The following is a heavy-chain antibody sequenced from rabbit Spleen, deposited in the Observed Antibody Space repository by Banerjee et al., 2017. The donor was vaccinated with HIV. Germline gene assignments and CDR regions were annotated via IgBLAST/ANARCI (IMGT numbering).Heavy chain of an antibody. V-gene: IGHV1S43*01. J-gene: IGHJ3*01. D-gene: IGHD4-1*01. Sequence: QEQLVESGGGLVKPGGTLTLTCKVSGIDFSSWYYMCWVRQAPGKGLELIGCIYVNSGSTWYASWVNGRFTISSDNAQSTVDLKMTSLTAADTATYFCARAIVPWLGLTRLDLWGPGTLVTVS. CDR2: IYVNSGST. CDR1: GIDFSSWYY. CDR3: ARAIVPWLGLTRLDL.